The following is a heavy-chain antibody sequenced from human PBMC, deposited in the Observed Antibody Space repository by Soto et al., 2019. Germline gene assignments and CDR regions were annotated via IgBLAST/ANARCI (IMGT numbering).Heavy chain of an antibody. V-gene: IGHV3-23*01. J-gene: IGHJ1*01. D-gene: IGHD6-19*01. Sequence: GGSLRLSCAASGFTFSSYAMSWVRQAPGKGLEWVSGISGSGDSTYYADSVKGRFTISRDNSENTLYLQMNSLRAEDTAVYYCAKGVPGIAVAGTGYFQHWGQGTLVTVSS. CDR2: ISGSGDST. CDR1: GFTFSSYA. CDR3: AKGVPGIAVAGTGYFQH.